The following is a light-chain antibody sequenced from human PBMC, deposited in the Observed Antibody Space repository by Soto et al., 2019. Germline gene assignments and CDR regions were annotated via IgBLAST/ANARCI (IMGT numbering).Light chain of an antibody. CDR2: EVS. CDR3: CSYTTGSTLV. V-gene: IGLV2-14*01. CDR1: STDIGTYDH. Sequence: QAVVTQPASVSGSPGQSITISCTGTSTDIGTYDHVSWYQQYPGKVPQLIIYEVSNRPSGLSSRFSGSKSGNAASLTISGLQVEDEADYYCCSYTTGSTLVFGTGTKLTVL. J-gene: IGLJ1*01.